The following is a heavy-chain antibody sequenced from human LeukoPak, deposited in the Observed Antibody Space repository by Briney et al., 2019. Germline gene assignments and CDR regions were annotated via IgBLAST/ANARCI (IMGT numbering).Heavy chain of an antibody. D-gene: IGHD6-6*01. CDR2: INHNSGGT. CDR1: GYTFTDYY. J-gene: IGHJ4*02. Sequence: ASVKVSCKASGYTFTDYYMHWVRQAPGQGLEWMGWINHNSGGTNYAQKFQGRVTMTRDTSISTAYMELSRLISDDTAFYYCVRKAVSCSSPVGYFDYWGQGSLVSVSS. CDR3: VRKAVSCSSPVGYFDY. V-gene: IGHV1-2*02.